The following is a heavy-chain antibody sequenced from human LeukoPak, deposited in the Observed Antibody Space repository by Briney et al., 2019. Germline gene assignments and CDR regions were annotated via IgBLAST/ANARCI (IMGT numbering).Heavy chain of an antibody. CDR2: MNPNSGNT. J-gene: IGHJ6*02. CDR3: ARGKYYGSGSPYYYYGMDV. CDR1: GGTFNNYA. D-gene: IGHD3-10*01. Sequence: GASVKVSCKASGGTFNNYAFNWVRQATGQGLEWMGWMNPNSGNTGYAQKFQGRVTMTRNTSISTAYMELSSLRSEDTAVYYCARGKYYGSGSPYYYYGMDVWGQGTTVTVSS. V-gene: IGHV1-8*02.